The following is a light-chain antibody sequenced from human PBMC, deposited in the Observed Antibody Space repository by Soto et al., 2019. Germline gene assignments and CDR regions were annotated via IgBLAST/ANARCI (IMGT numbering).Light chain of an antibody. CDR3: QQYAASPRT. CDR2: GAS. Sequence: EIVLTQSPGTLSLSPRERATLSCRASQSVSNNYLAWYQHRPGQAPRLLIYGASTRAPGIPDRFSGSGSGTDLTLTLSRLEPEDFAVYYCQQYAASPRTFGQGTQVEV. CDR1: QSVSNNY. J-gene: IGKJ1*01. V-gene: IGKV3-20*01.